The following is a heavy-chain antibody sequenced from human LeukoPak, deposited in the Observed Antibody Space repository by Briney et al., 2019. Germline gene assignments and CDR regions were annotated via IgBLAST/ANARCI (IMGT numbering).Heavy chain of an antibody. Sequence: GSLRLSCAASGFTFSSYWMSWVRQAPGKGLEWIGNIYYTGNTYYNSSLKSRVTISLDTSKNQFSLKVISMTAADTAAYYCTKSDGYGLIRICGRGTMVTVSS. V-gene: IGHV4-4*02. J-gene: IGHJ3*02. CDR2: IYYTGNT. CDR1: GFTFSSYW. CDR3: TKSDGYGLIRI. D-gene: IGHD3-10*01.